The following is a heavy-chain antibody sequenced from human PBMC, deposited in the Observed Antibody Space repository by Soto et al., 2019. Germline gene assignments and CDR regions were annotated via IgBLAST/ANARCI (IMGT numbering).Heavy chain of an antibody. CDR2: IYYSGST. J-gene: IGHJ5*02. V-gene: IGHV4-39*01. D-gene: IGHD4-4*01. CDR1: RGSISRCSYY. Sequence: SEPRSLTGPVSRGSISRCSYYWGWIRQPPGKGLEWIGSIYYSGSTYYNPSLKSRVTISVDTSKNQFSLKLSSVTAADTAVYYCERRVVTTSCTNWSDPWGQGTLVTVSA. CDR3: ERRVVTTSCTNWSDP.